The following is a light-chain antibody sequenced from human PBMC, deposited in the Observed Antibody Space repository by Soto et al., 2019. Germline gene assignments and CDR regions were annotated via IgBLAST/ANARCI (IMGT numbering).Light chain of an antibody. V-gene: IGLV1-51*01. CDR1: STNIGNNY. J-gene: IGLJ2*01. CDR2: DNN. Sequence: QSVLTQPPSVSGAPGQTITISCAGSSTNIGNNYVSWYQQHPRTAPQLLIYDNNKRPSGIPDRFSGSKSGTSATLGITGLQAGDEADYYCGTWDSSLSAVVFGGGTKLTVL. CDR3: GTWDSSLSAVV.